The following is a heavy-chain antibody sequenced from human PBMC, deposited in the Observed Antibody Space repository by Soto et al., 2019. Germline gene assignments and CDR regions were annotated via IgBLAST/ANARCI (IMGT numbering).Heavy chain of an antibody. D-gene: IGHD3-10*01. CDR1: GFSLSTSGVG. J-gene: IGHJ4*02. CDR3: AHSRLIVGYYSYYFDY. V-gene: IGHV2-5*02. CDR2: IYWDDDK. Sequence: TLVNPTQTLTLTCTLSGFSLSTSGVGVGWIRQPPGKALEWLALIYWDDDKRYSPSLKTSRTITKDTSKNQVVLTMTNMDPVDTATYYCAHSRLIVGYYSYYFDYWGQGTLVTVSS.